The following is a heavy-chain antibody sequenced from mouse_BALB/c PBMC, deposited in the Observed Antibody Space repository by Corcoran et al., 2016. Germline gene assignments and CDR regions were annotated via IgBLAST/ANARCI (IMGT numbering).Heavy chain of an antibody. CDR3: ASYGSSYFDY. V-gene: IGHV9-3-1*01. J-gene: IGHJ2*01. CDR2: INTYTGEP. D-gene: IGHD1-1*01. CDR1: GYTFTNYG. Sequence: QIQLVQSGPELKKPGETVKISCKASGYTFTNYGMNWVKQAPGKGLKGMGWINTYTGEPTYADDFKGRFAFSLETSASTAYLQINNLKNEDTATYFCASYGSSYFDYWGQGTTLTVSS.